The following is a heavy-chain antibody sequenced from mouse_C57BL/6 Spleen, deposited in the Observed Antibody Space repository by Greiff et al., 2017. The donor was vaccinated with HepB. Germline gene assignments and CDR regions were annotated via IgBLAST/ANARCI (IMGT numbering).Heavy chain of an antibody. D-gene: IGHD1-1*01. CDR3: ARGYYVTGYYCARDY. CDR1: GYTFTDYN. V-gene: IGHV1-59*01. Sequence: QVQLQQPGPELVKPGASVKMSCKASGYTFTDYNMHWVKQRHGKGLEWIGVIDPSDSYTNYNQKFKGKATLTVDKSSSTAYMQLSSLTSEDSAVYYCARGYYVTGYYCARDYWGRGTSVTGAS. J-gene: IGHJ4*01. CDR2: IDPSDSYT.